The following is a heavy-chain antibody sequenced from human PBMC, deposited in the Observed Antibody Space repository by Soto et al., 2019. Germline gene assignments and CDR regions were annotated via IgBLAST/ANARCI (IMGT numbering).Heavy chain of an antibody. CDR3: SRIGYSSSSEDY. J-gene: IGHJ4*02. Sequence: EVQLVESGGGLVQPGGSLRLSCAASGFTFNNYWMSWVRQAPGKGLEWVANINQDGSVKYYGAFVEDRFTVSRDNPKNSLFLQMNSLRAGDTAMYYCSRIGYSSSSEDYWGQGTQVTVSS. CDR1: GFTFNNYW. D-gene: IGHD6-6*01. V-gene: IGHV3-7*05. CDR2: INQDGSVK.